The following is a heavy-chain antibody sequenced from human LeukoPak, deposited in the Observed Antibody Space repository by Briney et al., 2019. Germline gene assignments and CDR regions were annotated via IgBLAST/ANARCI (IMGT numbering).Heavy chain of an antibody. V-gene: IGHV4-39*01. Sequence: SETLSLTCAVSGGSISSSNWWSWIRQPPGKGLEWIGSIYYSGNTYYDPSLKSRVTISVDTSKNQFSLKLSSVTAADTAVYYCARLKEGIDYWGQGTLVTVSS. CDR3: ARLKEGIDY. CDR1: GGSISSSNW. J-gene: IGHJ4*02. D-gene: IGHD3-10*01. CDR2: IYYSGNT.